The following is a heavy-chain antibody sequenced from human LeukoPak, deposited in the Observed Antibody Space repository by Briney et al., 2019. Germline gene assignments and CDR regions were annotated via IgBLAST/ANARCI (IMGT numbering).Heavy chain of an antibody. D-gene: IGHD6-19*01. CDR1: GFSLSTSGMC. Sequence: SGPALVKPTQTLTLTCTFSGFSLSTSGMCVRWIRQPPGKALEWLARIDWDDDKYYSTSLKTRLTISKDTSKNQVVLTMTNMDPVDTATYYCARITVEYSSGWWVADYWGQGTLVTVSS. V-gene: IGHV2-70*11. CDR2: IDWDDDK. J-gene: IGHJ4*02. CDR3: ARITVEYSSGWWVADY.